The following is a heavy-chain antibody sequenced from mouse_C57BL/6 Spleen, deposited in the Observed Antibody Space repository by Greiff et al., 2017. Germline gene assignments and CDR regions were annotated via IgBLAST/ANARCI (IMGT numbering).Heavy chain of an antibody. J-gene: IGHJ2*01. CDR2: IDPNSGGT. CDR1: GYTFTSYW. CDR3: ARMCDWYEGRPYYFDY. Sequence: QVQLKQPGAELVKPGASVKLSCKASGYTFTSYWMHWVKQRPGRGLEWIGRIDPNSGGTKYNEKFKSKATLTVDKPSSTAYMQLSSLTSEDSAVYYCARMCDWYEGRPYYFDYWGQGTTLTVSS. V-gene: IGHV1-72*01. D-gene: IGHD2-14*01.